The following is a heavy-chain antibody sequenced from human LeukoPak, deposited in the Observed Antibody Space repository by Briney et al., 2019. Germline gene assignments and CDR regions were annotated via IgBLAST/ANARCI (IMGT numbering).Heavy chain of an antibody. Sequence: ASVKVSCKASGYTFTSYDINWVRQAPGQGLEWMGWMNPNSGNTGYAQKFQGRVTMTRNTSISTAYMELSSLRSEDTAVYYCARYTAMALDYYYYYMDVWGKGTTVTVSS. J-gene: IGHJ6*03. CDR3: ARYTAMALDYYYYYMDV. D-gene: IGHD5-18*01. CDR1: GYTFTSYD. CDR2: MNPNSGNT. V-gene: IGHV1-8*01.